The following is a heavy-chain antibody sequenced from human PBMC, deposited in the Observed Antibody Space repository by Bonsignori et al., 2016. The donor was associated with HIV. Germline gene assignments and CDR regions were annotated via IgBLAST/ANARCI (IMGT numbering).Heavy chain of an antibody. V-gene: IGHV6-1*01. CDR3: ARSLAGIEGHFAS. CDR2: TYYRSKWHN. Sequence: WIRQSPSRGLEWLGRTYYRSKWHNDYTISVKSRITINPDTSKNRFSLQLSSVTPEDTAIYYCARSLAGIEGHFASWGQGTLVTVSS. J-gene: IGHJ4*02. D-gene: IGHD1-1*01.